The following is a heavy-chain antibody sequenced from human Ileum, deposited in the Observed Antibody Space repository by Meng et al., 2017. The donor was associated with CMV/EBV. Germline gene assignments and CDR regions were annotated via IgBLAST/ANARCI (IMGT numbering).Heavy chain of an antibody. V-gene: IGHV4-4*02. CDR2: IFHSQSV. CDR3: AGGGNLGY. CDR1: GGSISDDHW. J-gene: IGHJ4*02. Sequence: QVLLQESGPGLVKPSGTLSLTCAVSGGSISDDHWWHWVRQSPGKGLEWIGEIFHSQSVRFNPSLKSRVTISIDKSKNQFSLNLKTVTAADTAVYYCAGGGNLGYWGQGTLVTVSS. D-gene: IGHD4-23*01.